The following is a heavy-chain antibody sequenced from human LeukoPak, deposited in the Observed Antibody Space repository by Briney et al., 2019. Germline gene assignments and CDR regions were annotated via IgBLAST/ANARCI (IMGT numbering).Heavy chain of an antibody. J-gene: IGHJ6*03. D-gene: IGHD3-3*01. CDR3: ATRSNYDFWSGYYYYMDV. CDR2: IYYSGST. Sequence: SETLSLTCTVSGGSISSYYWSWIRQPSGKGLEWIGYIYYSGSTNYNPSLKSRVTISVDTSKNQFSLKLSSVTAADTAVYYCATRSNYDFWSGYYYYMDVWGKGTTVTVSS. V-gene: IGHV4-59*01. CDR1: GGSISSYY.